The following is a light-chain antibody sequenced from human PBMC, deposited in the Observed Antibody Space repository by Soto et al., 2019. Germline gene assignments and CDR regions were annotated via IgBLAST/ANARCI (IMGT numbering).Light chain of an antibody. Sequence: QSALTQAASGSGSPGQSITISCTGTSSDVGSYNRVSWYQQHPGKAPKLMIYGVSNRPSGVSTRFSGSKSGNTASLTISGLQPEDEGDYYCTSYTTRTTYVFGTGTKVTVL. J-gene: IGLJ1*01. V-gene: IGLV2-14*03. CDR3: TSYTTRTTYV. CDR1: SSDVGSYNR. CDR2: GVS.